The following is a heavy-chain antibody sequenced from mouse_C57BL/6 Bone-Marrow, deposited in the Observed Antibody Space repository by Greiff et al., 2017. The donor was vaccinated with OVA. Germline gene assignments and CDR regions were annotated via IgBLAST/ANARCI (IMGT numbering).Heavy chain of an antibody. V-gene: IGHV1-39*01. D-gene: IGHD2-4*01. CDR2: INPNYGTT. CDR1: GYSFTDYN. Sequence: VQLKQSGPELVKPGASVKISCKASGYSFTDYNMNWVKQSNGKSLEWIGVINPNYGTTSYNQKFKGKATLTVDQSSSTAYMQLNSLTSEDSAVYYGARSGGLRRGYYAMDYWGQGTSVTVSS. CDR3: ARSGGLRRGYYAMDY. J-gene: IGHJ4*01.